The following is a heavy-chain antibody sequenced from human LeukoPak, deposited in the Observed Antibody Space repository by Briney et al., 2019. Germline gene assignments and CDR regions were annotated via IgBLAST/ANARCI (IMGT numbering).Heavy chain of an antibody. J-gene: IGHJ4*02. CDR2: IWSDGNNK. Sequence: GGSLRLSCAASGFTFSNFGLNWVRQAPGKGLGWVAVIWSDGNNKYYSDSVKGRFTISRDNSNNTLYLEMNSLRAEDTAVYYCARDGLTDSSGYTVIDNWGQGTLVTVSS. CDR3: ARDGLTDSSGYTVIDN. V-gene: IGHV3-33*08. CDR1: GFTFSNFG. D-gene: IGHD3-22*01.